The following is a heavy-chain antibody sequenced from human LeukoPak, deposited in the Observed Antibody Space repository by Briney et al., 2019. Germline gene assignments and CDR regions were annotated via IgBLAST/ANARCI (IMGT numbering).Heavy chain of an antibody. CDR3: GAESERWLVRS. V-gene: IGHV4-59*03. Sequence: PSETLSLTCTVSGGSISRYFWSWIRQPPGKGLEWIGHIYYTGTTNYNPSLKSRVTVSVDMSKNQFSLKLRSVTAADTAVYYCGAESERWLVRSWGQGTLVTVSS. CDR2: IYYTGTT. D-gene: IGHD6-19*01. J-gene: IGHJ4*02. CDR1: GGSISRYF.